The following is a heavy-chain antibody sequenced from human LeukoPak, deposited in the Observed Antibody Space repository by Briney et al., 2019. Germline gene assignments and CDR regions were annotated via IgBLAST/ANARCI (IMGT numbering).Heavy chain of an antibody. CDR3: ARGGIVVVTAAMLHFDY. CDR1: GVYISSGGHY. V-gene: IGHV4-39*07. D-gene: IGHD2-2*01. CDR2: IYSSGNT. J-gene: IGHJ4*02. Sequence: SETLSLTCTVSGVYISSGGHYWGWPRQPPGKGLEWIGSIYSSGNTYYNATLKSRVTISADTSKNQFSLKLSSVTAADTAVYYCARGGIVVVTAAMLHFDYWGQGTLVTVSS.